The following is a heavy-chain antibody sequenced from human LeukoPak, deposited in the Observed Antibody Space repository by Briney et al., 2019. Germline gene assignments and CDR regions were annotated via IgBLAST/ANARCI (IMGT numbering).Heavy chain of an antibody. CDR2: IYYSGYT. D-gene: IGHD3-22*01. CDR3: ARHGSYYDSSGYYYSYFDL. CDR1: GGSISSYY. Sequence: SETLSLTCTVSGGSISSYYWSWIRQPPGKGLEWIGYIYYSGYTNYNPSLKSRVTISVDTSKNQFSLKLSSVTAADTAVYYCARHGSYYDSSGYYYSYFDLWGRGTLVTVSS. J-gene: IGHJ2*01. V-gene: IGHV4-59*01.